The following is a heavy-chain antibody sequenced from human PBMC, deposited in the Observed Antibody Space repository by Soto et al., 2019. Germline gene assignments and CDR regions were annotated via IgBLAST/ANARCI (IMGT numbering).Heavy chain of an antibody. CDR3: ARRGRALADASSAP. Sequence: PGEALKISCKGSGYSFTSYWIDWMRQMPGKGLEWMGIIYPGDSDTRYSPSFQGQVTISADKSISTAYLQWSSLKASATAIYYCARRGRALADASSAPWGQGPRATASP. D-gene: IGHD6-6*01. J-gene: IGHJ5*02. CDR2: IYPGDSDT. CDR1: GYSFTSYW. V-gene: IGHV5-51*01.